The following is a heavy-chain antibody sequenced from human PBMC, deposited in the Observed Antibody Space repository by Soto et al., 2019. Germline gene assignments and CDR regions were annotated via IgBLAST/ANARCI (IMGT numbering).Heavy chain of an antibody. CDR2: ISSSSSYI. J-gene: IGHJ4*02. D-gene: IGHD2-2*02. V-gene: IGHV3-21*01. CDR1: GFTFSSYS. CDR3: ASGLGYCSSTSCYRRDY. Sequence: EVQLVESGGGLVKPGGSLRLSCAASGFTFSSYSMNWVRQAPGKGLEWVSSISSSSSYIYYAYSVKGRFTISRDNAKNSLYLQMNSLRAEDTAVYYCASGLGYCSSTSCYRRDYWGQGTLVTVSS.